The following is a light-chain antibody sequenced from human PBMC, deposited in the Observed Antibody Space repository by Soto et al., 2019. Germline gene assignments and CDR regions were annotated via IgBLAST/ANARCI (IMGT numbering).Light chain of an antibody. J-gene: IGLJ2*01. Sequence: QSALTQPRSVSGSPGQSVTFSFTGTSSDVGGYNYVSWYQQHPGKAPKLMIYDVSKRPSGVPDRFSGSKSGNTASLTISGLQAEDEADYYCCSYAGTYTVFGGGTKLTVL. V-gene: IGLV2-11*01. CDR1: SSDVGGYNY. CDR2: DVS. CDR3: CSYAGTYTV.